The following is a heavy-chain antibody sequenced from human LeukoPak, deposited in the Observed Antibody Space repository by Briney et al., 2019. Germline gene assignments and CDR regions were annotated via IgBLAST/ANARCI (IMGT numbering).Heavy chain of an antibody. CDR2: INHSGST. V-gene: IGHV4-34*01. D-gene: IGHD5-18*01. Sequence: SETLSLTCAVYGGSFSGYYWSWIRQPPGKGLEWIGEINHSGSTNYNPSLKSRVTISVDTSKNQFSLKLSSVTAAGTAVYYCARGVIWIQLWLQREGSWFDPWGQGTLVTVSS. J-gene: IGHJ5*02. CDR1: GGSFSGYY. CDR3: ARGVIWIQLWLQREGSWFDP.